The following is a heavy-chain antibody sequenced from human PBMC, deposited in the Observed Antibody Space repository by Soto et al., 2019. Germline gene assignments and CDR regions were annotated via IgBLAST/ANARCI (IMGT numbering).Heavy chain of an antibody. V-gene: IGHV3-15*01. J-gene: IGHJ4*02. CDR1: GITFINAW. D-gene: IGHD4-17*01. CDR2: IKNKADGGTT. Sequence: EVQLVESGGDMVKPGGCLRLSCEASGITFINAWMSWVRQAPGKGLEWVGRIKNKADGGTTDYAAPVRGRFTISRDDSKNTLFLQMNSLEIEDTAIYYCTTDPGDYQDFWGQGTLVTVS. CDR3: TTDPGDYQDF.